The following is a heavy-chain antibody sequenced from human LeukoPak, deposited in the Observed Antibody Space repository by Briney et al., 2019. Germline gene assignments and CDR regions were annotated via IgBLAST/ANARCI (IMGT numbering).Heavy chain of an antibody. CDR2: IYTSGST. J-gene: IGHJ6*03. Sequence: SETLSLTCTVSGGSISSYYWSWIRQPAGKGLEWIGRIYTSGSTNYNPSLKSRVTMSVDTSKNQFSLKLSSVTAADTAVYYCARGNNRAVYYYMDVWGKGTTVTVSS. CDR3: ARGNNRAVYYYMDV. D-gene: IGHD1-14*01. V-gene: IGHV4-4*07. CDR1: GGSISSYY.